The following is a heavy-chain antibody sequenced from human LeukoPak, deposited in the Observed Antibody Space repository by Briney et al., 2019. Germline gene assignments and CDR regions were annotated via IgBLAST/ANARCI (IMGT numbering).Heavy chain of an antibody. CDR3: ARTDIVVVPAAIATGAFDI. CDR1: GYTFTSYG. J-gene: IGHJ3*02. D-gene: IGHD2-2*02. V-gene: IGHV1-18*01. Sequence: ASVKVSCKASGYTFTSYGISWVRQAPGQGLEWMGWISAYNGNTNYAQKLQGRVTMTTDTSTSTAYMELRSLRSDDTAVYYCARTDIVVVPAAIATGAFDIWGQGTMVTVSS. CDR2: ISAYNGNT.